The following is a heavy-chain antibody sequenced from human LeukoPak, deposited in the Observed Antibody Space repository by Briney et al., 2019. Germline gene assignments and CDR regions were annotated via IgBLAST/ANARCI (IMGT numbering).Heavy chain of an antibody. Sequence: SETLSLTCTVSGGSISSYYWSWIRQPAGKGLEWIGSIYYSVTAYYNPSLKSRVTISVDTSKNQFSLKLNSVTAADTAVYYCARDRLRWPKIDYWGQGTLVTVSS. J-gene: IGHJ4*02. CDR1: GGSISSYY. CDR3: ARDRLRWPKIDY. D-gene: IGHD4-23*01. CDR2: IYYSVTA. V-gene: IGHV4-4*07.